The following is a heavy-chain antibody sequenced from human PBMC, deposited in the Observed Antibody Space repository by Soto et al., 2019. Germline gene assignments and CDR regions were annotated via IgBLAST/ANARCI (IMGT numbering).Heavy chain of an antibody. CDR2: IYHSGIT. V-gene: IGHV4-30-2*01. CDR1: GGSISSGGYS. Sequence: PSETLSLTCAASGGSISSGGYSWSWIQQPPGKGLEWIGYIYHSGITYYNPSLKGRVTISVDRSKNQFSLKLSSVTAADTAVYYCARGPPNSIWGQGTLVTVSS. J-gene: IGHJ4*02. CDR3: ARGPPNSI. D-gene: IGHD3-22*01.